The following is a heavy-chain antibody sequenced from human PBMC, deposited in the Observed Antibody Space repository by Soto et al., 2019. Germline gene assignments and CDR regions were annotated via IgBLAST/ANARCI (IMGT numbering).Heavy chain of an antibody. V-gene: IGHV1-69*01. CDR1: GGTFSSYA. CDR2: IIPIFGTA. CDR3: AREGLYSNTRDPLFDY. Sequence: QVQLVQSGAEVKKPGSSVKVSCKASGGTFSSYAISWVRQAPGQGLEWMGGIIPIFGTANYAQKFQGRVTIPADESTSTDYMELSSLRSEDTAVYYCAREGLYSNTRDPLFDYWGQGTLVTVSS. J-gene: IGHJ4*02. D-gene: IGHD4-4*01.